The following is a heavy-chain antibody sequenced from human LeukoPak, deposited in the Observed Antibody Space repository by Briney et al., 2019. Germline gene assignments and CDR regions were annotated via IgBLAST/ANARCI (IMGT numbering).Heavy chain of an antibody. CDR1: GFTFSSYA. V-gene: IGHV3-21*06. J-gene: IGHJ4*02. CDR3: AKEMSAAVDS. D-gene: IGHD6-25*01. CDR2: TSGDSNYK. Sequence: GGSLRLSCAASGFTFSSYAMSWVRQAPGKGLEWVSSTSGDSNYKYYADSVRGRFTISRDNAKNSLYLQMNSLGAEDTAVYYCAKEMSAAVDSWGQGTLVTVSS.